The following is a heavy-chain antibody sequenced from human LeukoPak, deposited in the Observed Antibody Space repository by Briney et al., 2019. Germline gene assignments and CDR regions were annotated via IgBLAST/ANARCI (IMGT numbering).Heavy chain of an antibody. CDR2: ISGSGGGT. CDR3: AKDQYSGSYYFDY. Sequence: PGGSLRLSCAASGFTFSSSAMSWVRQAPGKGLEWVSAISGSGGGTYYADSVKGRFTASRDNSKNTLYLQMNSLRAEDTAVYYCAKDQYSGSYYFDYWGQGSLVTVSS. V-gene: IGHV3-23*01. J-gene: IGHJ4*02. D-gene: IGHD1-26*01. CDR1: GFTFSSSA.